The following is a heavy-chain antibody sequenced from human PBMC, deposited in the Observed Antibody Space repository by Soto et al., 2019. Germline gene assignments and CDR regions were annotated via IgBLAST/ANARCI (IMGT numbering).Heavy chain of an antibody. D-gene: IGHD1-1*01. V-gene: IGHV1-69*01. CDR1: GDIFSSSA. CDR3: ARRGGNEWFDP. Sequence: QVQLVQSGAEVKKPGSSVKVSCKASGDIFSSSAISWVRQAPGLGLEWMGGILPLFGIANYAQNFQGRVTNTAEESTGTVYMELRRPGSEDPAVFYCARRGGNEWFDPWGQGTLVTVSS. CDR2: ILPLFGIA. J-gene: IGHJ5*02.